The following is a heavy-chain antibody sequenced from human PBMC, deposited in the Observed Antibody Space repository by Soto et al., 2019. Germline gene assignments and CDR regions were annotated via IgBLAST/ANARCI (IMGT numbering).Heavy chain of an antibody. V-gene: IGHV1-18*01. CDR3: ARDGVLLWFGESTRGPDY. J-gene: IGHJ4*02. D-gene: IGHD3-10*01. Sequence: ASVKVSCKASGYTFTSYGISWVRQAPGQGLEWMGWISAYNGNTNYAQKLQGRVTMTTDTSTSTAYMELRSLRSDDTAVYYCARDGVLLWFGESTRGPDYSGQGTLVTVSS. CDR2: ISAYNGNT. CDR1: GYTFTSYG.